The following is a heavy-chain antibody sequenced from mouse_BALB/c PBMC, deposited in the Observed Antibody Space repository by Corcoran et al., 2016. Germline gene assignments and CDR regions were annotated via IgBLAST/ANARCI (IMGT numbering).Heavy chain of an antibody. J-gene: IGHJ2*01. CDR2: INTRSGGT. V-gene: IGHV1-18*01. Sequence: EVLLQKSGTELVKSGATVKIPGKAAGYTCADYNKDWVKLSHGKSLEWIGDINTRSGGTIYNQTFKGKATLTVDKSSSTAYMELRSLTSEDTAVYYCARCGITTFDSWGQGTTLTVSS. CDR1: GYTCADYN. D-gene: IGHD1-1*01. CDR3: ARCGITTFDS.